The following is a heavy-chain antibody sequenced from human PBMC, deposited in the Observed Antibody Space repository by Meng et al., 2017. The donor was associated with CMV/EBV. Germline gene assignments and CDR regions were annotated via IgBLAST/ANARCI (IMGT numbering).Heavy chain of an antibody. CDR2: IWYDGSNK. CDR3: AKVSSAYDFWSGLFGMDV. J-gene: IGHJ6*02. D-gene: IGHD3-3*01. CDR1: GFTFSSYG. V-gene: IGHV3-33*06. Sequence: GESLKISCAASGFTFSSYGMHWVRQAPGKGLEWVAVIWYDGSNKYYADSVKGRFTISRDNSKNTPYLQMNSLRAEDTAVYYCAKVSSAYDFWSGLFGMDVWGQGTTVTVSS.